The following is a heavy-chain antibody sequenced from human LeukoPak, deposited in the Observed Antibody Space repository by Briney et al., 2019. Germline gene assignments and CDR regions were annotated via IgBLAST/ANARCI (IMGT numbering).Heavy chain of an antibody. V-gene: IGHV1-18*01. CDR3: ARGYYCSGGSCYSGCFDN. D-gene: IGHD2-15*01. J-gene: IGHJ4*02. Sequence: ASVKVSCKASGYTFTSYGISWVRQAPGQGLEWMGWISAHNGNTKYAQKLQGRATMTTDTSTSTAYMELRNLRSDDTAVYYCARGYYCSGGSCYSGCFDNWGQGTPVTVSS. CDR1: GYTFTSYG. CDR2: ISAHNGNT.